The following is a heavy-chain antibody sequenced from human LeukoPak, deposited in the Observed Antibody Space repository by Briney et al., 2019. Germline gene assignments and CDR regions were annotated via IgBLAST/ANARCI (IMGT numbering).Heavy chain of an antibody. V-gene: IGHV3-30*02. CDR1: PFTFSSYG. D-gene: IGHD3-9*01. CDR2: IQYDGSNQ. Sequence: GGSLRLSCAASPFTFSSYGMHWVRQAPGKGLEWVAYIQYDGSNQQYADSVKGRFSISRDSSKNILYLQMNSLRAEDTAVYYCHGGEYYDILTGYYTRDYYYYMDVWGKGTTVTVSS. CDR3: HGGEYYDILTGYYTRDYYYYMDV. J-gene: IGHJ6*03.